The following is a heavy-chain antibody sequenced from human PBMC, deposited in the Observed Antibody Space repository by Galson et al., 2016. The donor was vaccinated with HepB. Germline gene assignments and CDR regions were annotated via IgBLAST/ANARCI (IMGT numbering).Heavy chain of an antibody. CDR1: GFTFTNYY. V-gene: IGHV1-46*01. J-gene: IGHJ4*02. Sequence: SVKVSCKASGFTFTNYYMNWVRQAPGQGLEWMGTINPSGGRTSYAQKFQGRVSMSVDKSINTAYLQWSSLKASDTAIYYCARRTVGYYKGASDYWGQGTLVTVSS. CDR3: ARRTVGYYKGASDY. D-gene: IGHD1-26*01. CDR2: INPSGGRT.